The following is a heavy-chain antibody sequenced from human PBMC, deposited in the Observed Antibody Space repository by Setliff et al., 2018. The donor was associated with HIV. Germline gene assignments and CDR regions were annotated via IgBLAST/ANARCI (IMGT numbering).Heavy chain of an antibody. CDR2: FYETGYT. CDR3: ARESLNLGELSSNPDASDI. Sequence: SETLSLTCAVSGYSISSDYYWGWIRQSPGKGLEWIGSFYETGYTYYNPSLESRVIISLDTSKNHLSLKLRSVTAADTAVYYRARESLNLGELSSNPDASDIWGQGTMVTVSS. V-gene: IGHV4-38-2*02. D-gene: IGHD3-16*02. CDR1: GYSISSDYY. J-gene: IGHJ3*02.